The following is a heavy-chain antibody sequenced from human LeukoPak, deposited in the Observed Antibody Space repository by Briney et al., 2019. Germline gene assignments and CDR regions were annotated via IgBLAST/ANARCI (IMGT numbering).Heavy chain of an antibody. CDR2: IIRIFGTA. CDR3: ARSSGHYYLNWFDP. J-gene: IGHJ5*02. V-gene: IGHV1-69*05. CDR1: GGTFSSYA. D-gene: IGHD3-22*01. Sequence: GASVKVSCKASGGTFSSYAISWVRQAPGQGLEWMGGIIRIFGTANYAQKFQGRVTITTDESTSTAYMELSSLRSEDTAVYYCARSSGHYYLNWFDPWGQGTLVTVSS.